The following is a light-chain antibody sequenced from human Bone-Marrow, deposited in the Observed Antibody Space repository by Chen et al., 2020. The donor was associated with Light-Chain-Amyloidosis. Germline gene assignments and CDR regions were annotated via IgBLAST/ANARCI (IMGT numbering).Light chain of an antibody. Sequence: QSALTQPASVSGSPGQSITLSCTGTSSDVGGDNHVSWYQQHPDKAPKLMIYEVTNRPSWVPDRFSGSKSDNTASLTISGLQTEDEDDYFCSSYTSTNTLVFGSGTRVTVL. CDR3: SSYTSTNTLV. V-gene: IGLV2-14*01. J-gene: IGLJ1*01. CDR2: EVT. CDR1: SSDVGGDNH.